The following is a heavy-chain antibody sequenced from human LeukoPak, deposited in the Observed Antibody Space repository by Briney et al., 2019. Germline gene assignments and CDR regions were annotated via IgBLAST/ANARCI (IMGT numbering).Heavy chain of an antibody. Sequence: GESLRLSCAASGFTFNNYAMSWVRQAPGKGLGWVSAISGSGGSTFYAAYVEGRFTISRDSSKNTLFLQVNSLRAEDTAVYYCAKETQLTVSALFDYWGQGTLVTVSS. CDR2: ISGSGGST. CDR3: AKETQLTVSALFDY. D-gene: IGHD1-1*01. J-gene: IGHJ4*02. CDR1: GFTFNNYA. V-gene: IGHV3-23*01.